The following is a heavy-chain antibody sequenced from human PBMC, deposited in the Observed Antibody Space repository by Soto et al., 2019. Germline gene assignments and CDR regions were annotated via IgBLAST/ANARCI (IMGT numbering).Heavy chain of an antibody. Sequence: QVHLQESGPGLVKPSETLSLTCSVSGRSMSSNYWSWIRQSPDKGLEWLGYVFYGGTDYNPSLEGGVSMSVETSKSQFSLKLTSVTAADTAVYYCASYRGAFYFDHWGQGLLVTVSS. D-gene: IGHD4-4*01. V-gene: IGHV4-59*01. CDR2: VFYGGT. CDR3: ASYRGAFYFDH. J-gene: IGHJ4*02. CDR1: GRSMSSNY.